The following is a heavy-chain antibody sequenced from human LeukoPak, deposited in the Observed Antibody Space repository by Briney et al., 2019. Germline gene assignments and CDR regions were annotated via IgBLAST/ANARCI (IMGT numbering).Heavy chain of an antibody. J-gene: IGHJ6*02. CDR1: GGSFSGYY. Sequence: SETLSLTCAVYGGSFSGYYWSWIRQPPGKGLEWIGEINHSGSTNCNPSLKSRVTISVDTSKNQFSLKLSSVTAADTAVYYCAVPYYDILTGYYRGRYYYYYGMDVWGQGTTVTVSS. CDR2: INHSGST. D-gene: IGHD3-9*01. CDR3: AVPYYDILTGYYRGRYYYYYGMDV. V-gene: IGHV4-34*01.